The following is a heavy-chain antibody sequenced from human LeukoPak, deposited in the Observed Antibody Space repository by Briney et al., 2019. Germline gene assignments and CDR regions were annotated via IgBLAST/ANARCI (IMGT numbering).Heavy chain of an antibody. Sequence: PSETLSLTCTVSGGSISSYYWNWIRQPPGKGLEWIGYIYYSGSTNYNPSLKSRVTISVDTSKNQFSLKLSSVTAADTAVYYCARYSDYYDSSGYYFDYWGQGTLVTVSS. D-gene: IGHD3-22*01. CDR1: GGSISSYY. V-gene: IGHV4-59*12. J-gene: IGHJ4*02. CDR3: ARYSDYYDSSGYYFDY. CDR2: IYYSGST.